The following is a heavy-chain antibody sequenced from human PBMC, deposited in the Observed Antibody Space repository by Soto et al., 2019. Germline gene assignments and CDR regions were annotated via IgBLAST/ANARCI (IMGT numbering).Heavy chain of an antibody. V-gene: IGHV3-33*01. Sequence: QVQLVESGGGVVQPGRSLRLSCAASEFTFSNYGMHWVRQAPGKGLEWVAVILNDGSNRYHADSGKDRFTISRDNSKNTRYLQMNSLRAEDTAVYYCARDDEYSGNGMDVWGQGTTVTVS. D-gene: IGHD3-10*01. CDR3: ARDDEYSGNGMDV. J-gene: IGHJ6*02. CDR2: ILNDGSNR. CDR1: EFTFSNYG.